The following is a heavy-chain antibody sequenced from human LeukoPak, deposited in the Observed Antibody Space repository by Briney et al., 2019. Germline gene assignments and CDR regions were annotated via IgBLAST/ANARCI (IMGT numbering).Heavy chain of an antibody. Sequence: SVKVSCKASGFTFTRSAMQWVRQARGQRLEWIGWIVVGSGNTKYAQKFQGRVTITADESTSTAYMELSSLRSEDTAVYYCARGSLAVAAGVWYSYFDYWGQGTLVTVSS. CDR3: ARGSLAVAAGVWYSYFDY. J-gene: IGHJ4*02. D-gene: IGHD6-19*01. V-gene: IGHV1-58*02. CDR2: IVVGSGNT. CDR1: GFTFTRSA.